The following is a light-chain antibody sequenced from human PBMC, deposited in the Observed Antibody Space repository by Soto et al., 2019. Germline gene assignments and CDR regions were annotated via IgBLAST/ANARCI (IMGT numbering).Light chain of an antibody. J-gene: IGLJ1*01. CDR3: SSYTSSSTYG. CDR1: SSDVGYYNY. CDR2: DVN. V-gene: IGLV2-14*01. Sequence: QSVLTQPASVSGSPGQSIAISCTGTSSDVGYYNYVSWYQQHPGKAPKVMIYDVNNRPSGVSDRFSGSKSGNTASLTISGLQAEDEADYYCSSYTSSSTYGFGTGTKVTV.